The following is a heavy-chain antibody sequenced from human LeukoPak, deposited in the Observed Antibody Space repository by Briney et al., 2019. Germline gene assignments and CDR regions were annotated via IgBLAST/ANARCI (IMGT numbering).Heavy chain of an antibody. Sequence: SETLSLTCAVYGGSFSGYYWSWIRQPPGKGLEWIGEIIHSGSTNYNPSLKSRVTISVDTSKNQFSLKLSSVTAADTAVYYCARQGYSSGWSPVYYMDVWGKGTTVTVSS. D-gene: IGHD6-19*01. V-gene: IGHV4-34*12. CDR2: IIHSGST. CDR3: ARQGYSSGWSPVYYMDV. J-gene: IGHJ6*03. CDR1: GGSFSGYY.